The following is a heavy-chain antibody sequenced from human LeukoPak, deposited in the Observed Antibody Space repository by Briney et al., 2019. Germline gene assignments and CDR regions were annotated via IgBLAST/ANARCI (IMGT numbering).Heavy chain of an antibody. J-gene: IGHJ4*02. Sequence: PGRSLRLSCAASGFTFSSYAMHWVRQAPGKGLEWVAVISYDGSNKYYADSVKGRFTISRDNSKNTLYLQMNSLKAEDTAVYYCARDLPHYYDSSGGGVDYWGQGTLVTVSS. CDR1: GFTFSSYA. V-gene: IGHV3-30-3*01. CDR2: ISYDGSNK. CDR3: ARDLPHYYDSSGGGVDY. D-gene: IGHD3-22*01.